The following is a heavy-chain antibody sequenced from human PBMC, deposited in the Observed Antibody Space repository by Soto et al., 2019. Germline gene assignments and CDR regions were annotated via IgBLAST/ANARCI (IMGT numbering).Heavy chain of an antibody. D-gene: IGHD3-10*01. V-gene: IGHV4-34*01. Sequence: QVRLQQWGAGLLKPSETLALTCAVHGGSFRGYYWSWIRQPPGKGLEWIGEINHSGGTNYNPSLKSRVSLSVDASKNQFSLQLTSVTAADTAVYYCARLWSSNEGSSWGQGTLVAVSS. CDR3: ARLWSSNEGSS. J-gene: IGHJ4*02. CDR2: INHSGGT. CDR1: GGSFRGYY.